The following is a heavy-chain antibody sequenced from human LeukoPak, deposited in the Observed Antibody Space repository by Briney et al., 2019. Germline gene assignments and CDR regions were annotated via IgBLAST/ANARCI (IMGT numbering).Heavy chain of an antibody. D-gene: IGHD1-26*01. J-gene: IGHJ4*02. V-gene: IGHV1-3*03. Sequence: ASVKVSCKASGYDFTKYAVQWVRQAPGQRLEWTGWIDAGNGRTKYSQDFQGRVTITRDTSASIAYMELSSLRSDDMAVYYCASGVGAKRSTPFDYWGQGTLVTVSS. CDR3: ASGVGAKRSTPFDY. CDR1: GYDFTKYA. CDR2: IDAGNGRT.